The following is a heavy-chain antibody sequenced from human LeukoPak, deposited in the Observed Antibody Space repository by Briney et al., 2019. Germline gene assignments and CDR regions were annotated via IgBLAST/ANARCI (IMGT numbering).Heavy chain of an antibody. CDR1: GGTFSSYA. V-gene: IGHV1-8*02. Sequence: ASVKVSCKASGGTFSSYAINWVRQAPGQGLQWMGWMNPNSGNAVYAQKFQGRVTMTRSTSINTAYMELSSLRSEDTAVYYCARGSSRSFDIWGLGTMVTVSS. CDR2: MNPNSGNA. CDR3: ARGSSRSFDI. D-gene: IGHD3-10*01. J-gene: IGHJ3*02.